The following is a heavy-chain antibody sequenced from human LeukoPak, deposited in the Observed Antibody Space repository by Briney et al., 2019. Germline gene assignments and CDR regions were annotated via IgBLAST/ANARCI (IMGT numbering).Heavy chain of an antibody. CDR1: GYSISSGYY. Sequence: SETPSLTCTVSGYSISSGYYWGWIRQPPGKGLEWIGSFYHSGSTYYNPSLKSRVTISVDTSKNQFSLKLNSVTAADTAVYYCARDFYDSSGYNRFDYWGQGTLVTVSS. D-gene: IGHD3-22*01. V-gene: IGHV4-38-2*02. J-gene: IGHJ4*02. CDR3: ARDFYDSSGYNRFDY. CDR2: FYHSGST.